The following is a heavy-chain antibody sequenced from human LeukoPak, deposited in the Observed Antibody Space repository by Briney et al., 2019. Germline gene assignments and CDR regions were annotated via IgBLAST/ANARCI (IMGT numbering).Heavy chain of an antibody. CDR2: IYYSGST. J-gene: IGHJ5*02. CDR1: GGSLSSSSYY. CDR3: AGGYGSGSYGGFDP. Sequence: SETLSLTCTVSGGSLSSSSYYWGWIRQPPGKGLEWIGSIYYSGSTYYNPSLKSRVTISVDTSKNQFSLKLSSVTAADTAVYYCAGGYGSGSYGGFDPWGQGTLVTVSS. D-gene: IGHD3-10*01. V-gene: IGHV4-39*07.